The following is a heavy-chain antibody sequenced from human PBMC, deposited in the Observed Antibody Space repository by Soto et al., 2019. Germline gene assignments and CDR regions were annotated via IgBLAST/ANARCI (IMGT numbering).Heavy chain of an antibody. CDR2: IGTAGDT. J-gene: IGHJ3*02. Sequence: EVQLVESGGGLVQPGGSLRLSCAASGFTFSSYDMHWVRQATGKGLEWVSAIGTAGDTYYPGSVKGRFTISRENAKNSLYLQMNSLRAGDTAVYYCARGRARTATRDDAFDIWGQGTMVTVSS. CDR3: ARGRARTATRDDAFDI. D-gene: IGHD4-17*01. CDR1: GFTFSSYD. V-gene: IGHV3-13*01.